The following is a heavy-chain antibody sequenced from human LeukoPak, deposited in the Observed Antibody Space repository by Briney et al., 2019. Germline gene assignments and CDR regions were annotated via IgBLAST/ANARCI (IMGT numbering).Heavy chain of an antibody. Sequence: GESLKISCKGSGYSFTSYWIGWVRQMPGKGLEWMGIIYPGDSDTRYSPSFQGQVTISADKSISTAYLQWSSLKASDTAMYYCARSYDILTGPSYYYGMDVWGQGTTVTVSS. V-gene: IGHV5-51*01. CDR3: ARSYDILTGPSYYYGMDV. J-gene: IGHJ6*02. CDR1: GYSFTSYW. D-gene: IGHD3-9*01. CDR2: IYPGDSDT.